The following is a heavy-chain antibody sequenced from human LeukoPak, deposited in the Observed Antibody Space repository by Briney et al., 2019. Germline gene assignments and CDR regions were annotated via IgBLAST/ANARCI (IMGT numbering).Heavy chain of an antibody. CDR2: ISGSGDNT. V-gene: IGHV3-23*01. CDR3: AKGSYCDSSGSFYFDY. J-gene: IGHJ4*02. D-gene: IGHD3-22*01. Sequence: GGSLRLSCAASGFTFGSYAMSWVRQAPGKGLEWVSGISGSGDNTYYADSVKGRFTISRDNSKNTLYVQVNSLGTEDTAAYYCAKGSYCDSSGSFYFDYWGQGTLVTVSS. CDR1: GFTFGSYA.